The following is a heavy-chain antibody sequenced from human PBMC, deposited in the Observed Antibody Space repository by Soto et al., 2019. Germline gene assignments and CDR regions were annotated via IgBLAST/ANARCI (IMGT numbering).Heavy chain of an antibody. CDR2: IKEDGSEE. D-gene: IGHD3-16*01. CDR1: GLTVSNSW. Sequence: EVQVVESGGGLVQPGGSLRLSCAASGLTVSNSWMSWVRQAPGKGLEWVAIIKEDGSEEYYVDSVKGRFTFSRDNADKSLYLQMNSLRVEDTALYSCGTGGGWGFAYWGQGTLVTVSS. J-gene: IGHJ4*02. CDR3: GTGGGWGFAY. V-gene: IGHV3-7*01.